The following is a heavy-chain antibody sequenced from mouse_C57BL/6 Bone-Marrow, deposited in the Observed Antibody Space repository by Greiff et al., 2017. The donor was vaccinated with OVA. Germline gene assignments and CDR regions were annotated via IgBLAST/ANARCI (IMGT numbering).Heavy chain of an antibody. Sequence: EVKVVESGGDLVKPGGSLKLSCAASGFTFSSYGMSWVRQTPDKRLEWVATISSGGSYTYYPDSVKGRFTISRDNAKNTLYLQLSSLKSEDTAMYYFGRQDYGFDYWGQGTTLTVSS. V-gene: IGHV5-6*01. CDR3: GRQDYGFDY. CDR2: ISSGGSYT. J-gene: IGHJ2*01. CDR1: GFTFSSYG. D-gene: IGHD1-1*01.